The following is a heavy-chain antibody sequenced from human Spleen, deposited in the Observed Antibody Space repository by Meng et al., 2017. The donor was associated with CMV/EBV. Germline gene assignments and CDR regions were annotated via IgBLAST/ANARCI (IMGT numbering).Heavy chain of an antibody. CDR2: IYTGGSST. D-gene: IGHD3-3*01. V-gene: IGHV3-23*03. Sequence: GESLKISCIASGFTFSSYTMHWVRQAPGKGLEWVSVIYTGGSSTHYAESVRGRFTISRDNSKNTLYLQMNSLSAEDTAVYYCAKDLKEEWLSYAMDVWGQGTTVTVSS. CDR1: GFTFSSYT. J-gene: IGHJ6*02. CDR3: AKDLKEEWLSYAMDV.